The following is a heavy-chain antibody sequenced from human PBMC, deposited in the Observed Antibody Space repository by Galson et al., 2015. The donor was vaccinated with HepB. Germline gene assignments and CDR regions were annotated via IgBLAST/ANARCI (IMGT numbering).Heavy chain of an antibody. CDR1: GYTFTGYY. CDR2: INPNSGGT. CDR3: ARRRKGGSSGYYWDY. V-gene: IGHV1-2*02. D-gene: IGHD3-22*01. J-gene: IGHJ4*02. Sequence: SCKASGYTFTGYYMHWVRQAPGQGLEWMGWINPNSGGTNYAQKFQGRVTMTRDTSISTAYMELSRLRSDDTAVYYCARRRKGGSSGYYWDYWGQGTLVTVSS.